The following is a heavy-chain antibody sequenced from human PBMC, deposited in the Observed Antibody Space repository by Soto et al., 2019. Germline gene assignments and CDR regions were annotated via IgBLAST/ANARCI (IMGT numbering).Heavy chain of an antibody. CDR3: ARSHISIFGILIIGSSFDP. CDR1: SGSISSGDYY. D-gene: IGHD3-3*01. Sequence: SETLSLTSTVSSGSISSGDYYWSWIRQPPGKGLEWIGHIYYSASSYYNPSLKSRVSISIDTSKNQFSLKLSSVTAADTAVYYCARSHISIFGILIIGSSFDPWGQGSLVNVSS. J-gene: IGHJ5*02. V-gene: IGHV4-30-4*01. CDR2: IYYSASS.